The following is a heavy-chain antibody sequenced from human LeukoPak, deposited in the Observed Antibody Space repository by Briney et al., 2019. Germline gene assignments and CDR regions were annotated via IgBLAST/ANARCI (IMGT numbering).Heavy chain of an antibody. CDR2: ISTGGNYI. Sequence: KAGGSLRLSCAASGFTFSSYNMNWVRQAPGKGLEWVSSISTGGNYIYYADSVKGRFTISRDNAKNSLYLQMNSLRAEDTAVYSCARAHITMIRGSPHYAFDIWGQGTMVTVS. V-gene: IGHV3-21*01. D-gene: IGHD3-10*01. CDR1: GFTFSSYN. J-gene: IGHJ3*02. CDR3: ARAHITMIRGSPHYAFDI.